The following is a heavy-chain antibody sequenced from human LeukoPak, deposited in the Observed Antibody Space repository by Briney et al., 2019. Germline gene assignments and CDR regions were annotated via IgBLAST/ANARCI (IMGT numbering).Heavy chain of an antibody. CDR1: GYTFTVYY. CDR3: ARVRKMVGYFDY. J-gene: IGHJ4*02. D-gene: IGHD1-26*01. V-gene: IGHV1-2*02. Sequence: GASVTVSFTASGYTFTVYYMHWVRQAPGQGLEWMGWINPNSGGTNYAQKFQGRVTMTRDTSISTAYMELSRLRSDNTAVYYCARVRKMVGYFDYWGQGTLVTVSS. CDR2: INPNSGGT.